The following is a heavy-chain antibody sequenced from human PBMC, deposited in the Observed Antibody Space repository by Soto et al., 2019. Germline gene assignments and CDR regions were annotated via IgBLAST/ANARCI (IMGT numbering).Heavy chain of an antibody. J-gene: IGHJ5*02. D-gene: IGHD2-2*02. V-gene: IGHV1-18*04. Sequence: ASVKVSCKASGYTFTNYAINWVRQAPGHGLEWMGWISAYNGNTNYAQKLQGRVTMTTDTSTSTAYMELRSLRSDDTAVYYCARMGSYCGTTSCYSYNWLDPWGQGTLVTVSS. CDR1: GYTFTNYA. CDR2: ISAYNGNT. CDR3: ARMGSYCGTTSCYSYNWLDP.